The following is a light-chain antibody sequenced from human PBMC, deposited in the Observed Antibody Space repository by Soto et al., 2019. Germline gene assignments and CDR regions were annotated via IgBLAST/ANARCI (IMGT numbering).Light chain of an antibody. V-gene: IGKV3-20*01. CDR2: GAS. CDR1: QSVSSSY. CDR3: QHYRTS. Sequence: EIVLTQSPGTLSLSPGERATLSCRASQSVSSSYLAWYQQKPGQPTRLLIYGASSRATGIPDRFSGSGSGTDFTLTITSLEPEDFAVYYCQHYRTSFGGGTKVEIK. J-gene: IGKJ4*01.